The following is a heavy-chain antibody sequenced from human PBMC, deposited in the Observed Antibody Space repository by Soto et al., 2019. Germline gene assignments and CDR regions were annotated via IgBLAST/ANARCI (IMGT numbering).Heavy chain of an antibody. CDR3: ARDRGSYALDY. CDR2: ISANNGNT. V-gene: IGHV1-18*01. Sequence: QFQLVQSGAEVKKPGASGKVSCKASGYTFTSYGFSWVRQAPGQGLEWMGWISANNGNTNYAQKLQGRVTMTTATSTSTAYRELRSLRSDDTAVYYCARDRGSYALDYWGQGTLVTVSS. J-gene: IGHJ4*02. CDR1: GYTFTSYG. D-gene: IGHD1-26*01.